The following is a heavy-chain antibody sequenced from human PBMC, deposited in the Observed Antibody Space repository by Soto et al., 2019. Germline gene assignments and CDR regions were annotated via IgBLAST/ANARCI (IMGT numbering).Heavy chain of an antibody. CDR1: GFTFSSYW. J-gene: IGHJ4*02. CDR2: ITADGIGT. V-gene: IGHV3-74*01. CDR3: ADFVVLTDGEY. D-gene: IGHD2-21*02. Sequence: EVQLVESGGGLVQPGGSLRLSCAASGFTFSSYWMHWVRQTPGKGLVWVGRITADGIGTTYADSVKGRFTISRDNAKNMVYLQMNSLRDEKKAVYYCADFVVLTDGEYWGQGTLVTVSS.